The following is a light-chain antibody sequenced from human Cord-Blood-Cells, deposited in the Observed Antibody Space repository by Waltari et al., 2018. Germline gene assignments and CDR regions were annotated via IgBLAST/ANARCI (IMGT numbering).Light chain of an antibody. CDR1: QSVSSN. J-gene: IGKJ2*03. V-gene: IGKV3-15*01. Sequence: EIVMTHSPATLSVSPGERDTLSCRASQSVSSNLAWYQQKHGQAPRLLIYGASTRATGIPARFSGSGSGKEFTLTISSLQSEDLAVYYCQQYNNWTLSFGQGTKLEIK. CDR3: QQYNNWTLS. CDR2: GAS.